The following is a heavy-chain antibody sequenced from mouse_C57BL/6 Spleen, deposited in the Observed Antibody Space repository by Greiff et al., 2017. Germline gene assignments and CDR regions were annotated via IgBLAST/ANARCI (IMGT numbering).Heavy chain of an antibody. CDR3: TRDNYGSSYDYFDY. D-gene: IGHD1-1*01. CDR2: ISSGGDYI. CDR1: GFTFSSYA. V-gene: IGHV5-9-1*02. Sequence: EVKLVESGEGLVKPGGSLKLSCAASGFTFSSYAMSWVRQTPEKRLEWVAYISSGGDYIYYADTVKGRFTISRDNARNTLYLQMSSLKSEDTAMYYCTRDNYGSSYDYFDYWGQGTTLTVSS. J-gene: IGHJ2*01.